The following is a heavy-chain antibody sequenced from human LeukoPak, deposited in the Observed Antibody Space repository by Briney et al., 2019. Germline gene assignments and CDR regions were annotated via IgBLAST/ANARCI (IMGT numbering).Heavy chain of an antibody. D-gene: IGHD2-2*01. CDR2: ISYHGSKR. Sequence: GGSLRLSCAASGYNFSIYAMHWVRQAPGKGLEWVATISYHGSKRYFVDSVKGRFAISRDNSRDMLFLQVNNLRGEDTAIYYCARESTVSTSSYFYMGVWGKGTTVTVSS. J-gene: IGHJ6*03. V-gene: IGHV3-30*09. CDR3: ARESTVSTSSYFYMGV. CDR1: GYNFSIYA.